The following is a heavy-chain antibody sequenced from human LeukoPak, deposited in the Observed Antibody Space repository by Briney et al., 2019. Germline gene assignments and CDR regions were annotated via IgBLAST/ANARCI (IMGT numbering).Heavy chain of an antibody. D-gene: IGHD2-15*01. V-gene: IGHV3-30*04. Sequence: GRSLRLSCAASGFTFSSYAMHWVRQAPGKGLEWVAVISYDGSNEYYADSVKGRFTISRDNSKNTLYLQMNSLRAEDTAVYYCARDQSRCSGGSCYPVHDAFDIWGQGTMVTVSS. CDR1: GFTFSSYA. J-gene: IGHJ3*02. CDR2: ISYDGSNE. CDR3: ARDQSRCSGGSCYPVHDAFDI.